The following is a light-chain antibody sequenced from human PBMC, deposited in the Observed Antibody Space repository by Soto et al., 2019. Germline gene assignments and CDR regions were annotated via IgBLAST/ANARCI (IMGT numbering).Light chain of an antibody. CDR3: QQYNNWPRT. Sequence: EIVMTQSPATLSVSPGERATLSCRARQSVSNNLAWYQQKPGQAPRLLIYGASTRATGIPARFSGSDSGTEFTLTISTVQSEDFAVYYCQQYNNWPRTFGQGTKVEIK. J-gene: IGKJ1*01. CDR1: QSVSNN. CDR2: GAS. V-gene: IGKV3-15*01.